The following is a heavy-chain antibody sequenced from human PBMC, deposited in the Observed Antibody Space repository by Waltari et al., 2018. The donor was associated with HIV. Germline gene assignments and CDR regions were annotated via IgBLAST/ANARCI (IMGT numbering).Heavy chain of an antibody. Sequence: QVQLQESGPGLVKPSETLSLTCTVSGGSISSYFWSWIRQPPGKGLEWIGYIHHSGTTNYNPSLKSRVTISLDTSKNQFSLKVHAVIAADTAVYYCAGPVGDYSNFDWGQGTLVTVSS. V-gene: IGHV4-59*01. CDR3: AGPVGDYSNFD. J-gene: IGHJ4*02. D-gene: IGHD4-17*01. CDR1: GGSISSYF. CDR2: IHHSGTT.